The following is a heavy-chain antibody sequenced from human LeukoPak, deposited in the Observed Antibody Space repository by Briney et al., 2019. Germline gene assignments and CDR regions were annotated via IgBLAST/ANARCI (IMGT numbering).Heavy chain of an antibody. V-gene: IGHV3-33*01. CDR2: IWYDGNNK. CDR1: GFTFSSYG. J-gene: IGHJ4*02. CDR3: ARDRYSSRLEYFEY. Sequence: GGSLRLSCAESGFTFSSYGMHWVRQAPGKGLEWVAVIWYDGNNKYYADSVKGRFTISRDNSKNTLYLQMNSLRAEDTAVYYCARDRYSSRLEYFEYWGQGTLVTVSS. D-gene: IGHD6-13*01.